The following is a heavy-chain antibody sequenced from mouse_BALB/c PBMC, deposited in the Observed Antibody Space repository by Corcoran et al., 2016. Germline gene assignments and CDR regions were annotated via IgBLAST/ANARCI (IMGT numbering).Heavy chain of an antibody. J-gene: IGHJ1*01. Sequence: EVQLQQSGPELVKPGASVKMSCKASGYTFTSYVMHWVKQKPGPGLEWIGYINPYNDGTKYNEKFKGKATLTSDKSSSTAYMELSSLTSEDSAVYYCARITTVVARYFDVWGAGTTVTVSS. CDR2: INPYNDGT. CDR1: GYTFTSYV. CDR3: ARITTVVARYFDV. V-gene: IGHV1S136*01. D-gene: IGHD1-1*01.